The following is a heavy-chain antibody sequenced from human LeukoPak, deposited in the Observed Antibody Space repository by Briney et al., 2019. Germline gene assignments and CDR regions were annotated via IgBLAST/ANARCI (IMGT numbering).Heavy chain of an antibody. Sequence: GRSLRLSCAASGFTFSSYGMHWVRQAPGKGLEWVAVISYDGSNKYYADSVKGRFTISRDNSKNTLYLQMNSLRAEDTAVYYCAKDRDIATMDVWGQGTTVTDSS. CDR2: ISYDGSNK. J-gene: IGHJ6*02. V-gene: IGHV3-30*18. D-gene: IGHD5-12*01. CDR1: GFTFSSYG. CDR3: AKDRDIATMDV.